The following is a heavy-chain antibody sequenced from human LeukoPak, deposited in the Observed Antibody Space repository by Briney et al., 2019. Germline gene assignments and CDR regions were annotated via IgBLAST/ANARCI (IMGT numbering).Heavy chain of an antibody. D-gene: IGHD2-15*01. CDR1: GFTFSSYW. Sequence: GSLRLSCAASGFTFSSYWMSWVRQAPGKGLEWVANIKEDGSEKYYVDSVKGRFTISRDNAKNSVYLQMNSLRAKDTAVYYCAREGDYYCSGGSCYDYWGQGTLVTVSS. CDR2: IKEDGSEK. J-gene: IGHJ4*02. V-gene: IGHV3-7*01. CDR3: AREGDYYCSGGSCYDY.